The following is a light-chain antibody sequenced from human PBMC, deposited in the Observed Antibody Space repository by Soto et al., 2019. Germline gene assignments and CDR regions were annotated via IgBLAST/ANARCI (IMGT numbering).Light chain of an antibody. Sequence: EIVLTQSPATLPLSPGERATLSCRSSQSVSRYLAWYQQKSGQAPSLLIYDASNKTTVIPARFTGSGSETDFALSISGLEPEDFEVYFCDHRSSWLWTFGKETQVAV. CDR3: DHRSSWLWT. J-gene: IGKJ1*01. CDR1: QSVSRY. CDR2: DAS. V-gene: IGKV3-11*01.